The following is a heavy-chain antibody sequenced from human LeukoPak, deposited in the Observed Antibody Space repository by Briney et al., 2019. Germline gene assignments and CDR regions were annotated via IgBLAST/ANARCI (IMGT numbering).Heavy chain of an antibody. J-gene: IGHJ4*02. D-gene: IGHD6-19*01. Sequence: PSETLSLTCAVYGGSFSGYYWSWIRQPPGKGLEWIGEINHSGSTNYNPSLKSRVTISVDTSKNQFSLKLSSVTAADTAVYYCARDLGYSSGWTNFDYWGQGTLVTVSS. CDR2: INHSGST. CDR1: GGSFSGYY. V-gene: IGHV4-34*01. CDR3: ARDLGYSSGWTNFDY.